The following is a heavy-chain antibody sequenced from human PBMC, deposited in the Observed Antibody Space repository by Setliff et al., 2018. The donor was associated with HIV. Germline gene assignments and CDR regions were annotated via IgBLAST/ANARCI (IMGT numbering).Heavy chain of an antibody. CDR3: ARAPRYSSSRIDY. Sequence: ASVKVSCKPSGYTFTTYGLSWVRQAPGQGLEWMGWISTYSDETSYSQNLQGRLTMTTDTSTGTAYMELRSLRSDDTAVYYCARAPRYSSSRIDYWGQGTLVTVSS. D-gene: IGHD6-13*01. J-gene: IGHJ4*02. CDR1: GYTFTTYG. V-gene: IGHV1-18*01. CDR2: ISTYSDET.